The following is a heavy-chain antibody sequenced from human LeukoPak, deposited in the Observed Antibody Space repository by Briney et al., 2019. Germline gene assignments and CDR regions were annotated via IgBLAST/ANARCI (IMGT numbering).Heavy chain of an antibody. CDR3: ARGGSGYSSGRDYFDY. CDR2: IYYSGST. V-gene: IGHV4-39*01. J-gene: IGHJ4*02. Sequence: PSETLSLTCTVSGGSISSSSYYWGWIRQPPGKGLEWIGSIYYSGSTYYNPSLKSRVTISVDTSKNQFSLKLSSVTAADTAVYYCARGGSGYSSGRDYFDYWGQGTLVTVSS. CDR1: GGSISSSSYY. D-gene: IGHD6-19*01.